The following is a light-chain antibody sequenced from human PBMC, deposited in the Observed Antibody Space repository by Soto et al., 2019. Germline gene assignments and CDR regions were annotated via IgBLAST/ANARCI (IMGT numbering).Light chain of an antibody. Sequence: EDVLTQSPGTLSLSPGERATLSCRGSQTIHNNYLAWYQQRPGQAPSLLIYGSSDRATGIPDRFSGSGSGTDCTLTISRLEPEDFAVYYCHQYGSSPPYTVGQGTKLEI. CDR3: HQYGSSPPYT. CDR1: QTIHNNY. CDR2: GSS. J-gene: IGKJ2*01. V-gene: IGKV3-20*01.